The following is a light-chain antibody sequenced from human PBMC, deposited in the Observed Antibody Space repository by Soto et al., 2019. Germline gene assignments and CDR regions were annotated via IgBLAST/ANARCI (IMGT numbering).Light chain of an antibody. CDR3: SSYTSSSTPYV. J-gene: IGLJ1*01. Sequence: QSARTQPASVSGSPGQSITISFTGTSSDVGGYNYVSWYQQHPGKAPKLMIYDVSNRPSGVSNRFSGSKSGNTASLTISGLQAEDEADYYCSSYTSSSTPYVFGTGTKVTV. V-gene: IGLV2-14*01. CDR2: DVS. CDR1: SSDVGGYNY.